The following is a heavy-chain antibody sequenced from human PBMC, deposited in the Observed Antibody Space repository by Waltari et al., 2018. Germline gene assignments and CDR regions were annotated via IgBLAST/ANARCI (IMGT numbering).Heavy chain of an antibody. CDR1: GGSISSSNW. J-gene: IGHJ3*02. D-gene: IGHD3-22*01. CDR3: ARAEIVVVTPGAFDI. Sequence: QVQLQESGPGLVKPSGTLSLTCAVSGGSISSSNWWSWVRQPPGKGLEWIGEIYHSGSTNYNPSLKSRVTISVDKSKNQVSLKLSSVTAADTAVYDCARAEIVVVTPGAFDIWGQGTMVTVSS. V-gene: IGHV4-4*02. CDR2: IYHSGST.